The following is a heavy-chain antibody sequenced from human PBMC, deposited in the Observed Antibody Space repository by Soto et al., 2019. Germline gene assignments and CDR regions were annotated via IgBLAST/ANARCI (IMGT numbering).Heavy chain of an antibody. CDR2: IIPIFGTA. D-gene: IGHD4-17*01. CDR3: AREAYGDYETYYYGMDV. Sequence: QVQLVQSGAEVKKPGSSVKVSCKASGGTFSSYAISWVRQAPGQGLEWMGGIIPIFGTANYAQKFQGRVTITADESTSTAYMELSSQRSEDTAVYYCAREAYGDYETYYYGMDVWGQGTTVTVSS. J-gene: IGHJ6*02. V-gene: IGHV1-69*01. CDR1: GGTFSSYA.